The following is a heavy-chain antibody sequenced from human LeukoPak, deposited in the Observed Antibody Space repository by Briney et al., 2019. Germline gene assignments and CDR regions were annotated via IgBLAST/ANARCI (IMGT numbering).Heavy chain of an antibody. V-gene: IGHV5-51*01. J-gene: IGHJ5*02. D-gene: IGHD6-13*01. Sequence: GESLKISCKGSGYSFTSYWIGWVRQMPGKGLEWMGIIYPGDSDTRYSPSFQGQVTISADKSISTAYLQWSSLKASDTAMYYCARHVHFGYSSSWPLPHPHNWFDPWGQGTLVTVSS. CDR3: ARHVHFGYSSSWPLPHPHNWFDP. CDR2: IYPGDSDT. CDR1: GYSFTSYW.